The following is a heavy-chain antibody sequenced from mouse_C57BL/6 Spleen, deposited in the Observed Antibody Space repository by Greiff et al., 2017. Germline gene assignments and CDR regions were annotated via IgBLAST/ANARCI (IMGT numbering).Heavy chain of an antibody. J-gene: IGHJ2*01. V-gene: IGHV5-6*01. CDR2: ISSGGSYT. CDR1: GFTFSSYG. CDR3: ASNYGSSPVDY. Sequence: EVQGVESGGDLVKPGGSLKLSCAASGFTFSSYGMSWVRQTPDKRLEWVATISSGGSYTYYPDSVKGRFTISRDNAKNTLYLQMSSLKSEDTAMYYCASNYGSSPVDYWGQGTTLTVSS. D-gene: IGHD1-1*01.